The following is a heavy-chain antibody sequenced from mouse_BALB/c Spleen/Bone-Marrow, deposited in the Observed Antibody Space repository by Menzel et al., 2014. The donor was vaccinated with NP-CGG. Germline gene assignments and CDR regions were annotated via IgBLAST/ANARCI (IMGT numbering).Heavy chain of an antibody. Sequence: VKLVESGPGLVAPSQSLSITCTVSGFSLTSYGVHWVRQPPGKGLEWLGVIWAGGRTNYNSALMSRLSISKDNSKSQVFLKMNRLQTDDTTKYQLARATGMYYAMEYRGQGTPVTVSS. D-gene: IGHD4-1*01. CDR3: ARATGMYYAMEY. V-gene: IGHV2-9*02. CDR2: IWAGGRT. J-gene: IGHJ4*01. CDR1: GFSLTSYG.